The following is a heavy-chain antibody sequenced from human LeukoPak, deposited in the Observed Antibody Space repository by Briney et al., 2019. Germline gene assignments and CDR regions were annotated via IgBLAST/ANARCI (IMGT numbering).Heavy chain of an antibody. CDR2: IYPGDSDT. CDR1: GYSFRNYW. V-gene: IGHV5-51*01. J-gene: IGHJ4*02. Sequence: GESLKISCKGSGYSFRNYWIGWVRQMPGEGLEWMGIIYPGDSDTRDSPSFQGQVTISADESISTAYLQWSSLKASDTAMYYCARRGYEFDYWGQGTLVTVSS. D-gene: IGHD1-1*01. CDR3: ARRGYEFDY.